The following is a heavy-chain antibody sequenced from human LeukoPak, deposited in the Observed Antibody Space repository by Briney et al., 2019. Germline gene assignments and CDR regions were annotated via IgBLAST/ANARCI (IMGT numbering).Heavy chain of an antibody. CDR3: AKVLTRYCSSTSCYTGCDY. D-gene: IGHD2-2*02. CDR2: ISGSGGST. CDR1: GFTFSSYA. J-gene: IGHJ4*02. V-gene: IGHV3-23*01. Sequence: PGGSLRLSCAASGFTFSSYAMSWVRQAPGKGLEWVSAISGSGGSTYYADSVKGRFTISRDNSKNTLYLQMNSLRAEDTAVYYCAKVLTRYCSSTSCYTGCDYWGQGTLVTVSS.